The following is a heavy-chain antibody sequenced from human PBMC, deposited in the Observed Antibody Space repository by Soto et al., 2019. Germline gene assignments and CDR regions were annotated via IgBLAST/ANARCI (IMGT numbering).Heavy chain of an antibody. Sequence: QVQLQESGPGLVKPSQTLSLTCTVSGGSISSGGYHWSWIRQHPGKGLEWIGYIYYSGSTYYNPPLKSRVTLSVDTPKNLLSLKLSSVTAADTAVYYCARGVQHWGQGTLGTVSS. V-gene: IGHV4-31*03. CDR1: GGSISSGGYH. J-gene: IGHJ1*01. CDR3: ARGVQH. CDR2: IYYSGST.